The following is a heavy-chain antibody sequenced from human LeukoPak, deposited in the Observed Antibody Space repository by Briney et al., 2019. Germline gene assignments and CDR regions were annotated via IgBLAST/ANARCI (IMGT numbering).Heavy chain of an antibody. Sequence: TGGSLRLSCAASGFTFSSYSMNWVRQAPGKGLEWVSSISSSSSYIYYADSVKGRFTISRDSAKNSLYLQMNSLRAEDTAVYYCARVSVAATGYWGQGTLVTVSS. V-gene: IGHV3-21*01. D-gene: IGHD2-15*01. CDR3: ARVSVAATGY. CDR1: GFTFSSYS. CDR2: ISSSSSYI. J-gene: IGHJ4*02.